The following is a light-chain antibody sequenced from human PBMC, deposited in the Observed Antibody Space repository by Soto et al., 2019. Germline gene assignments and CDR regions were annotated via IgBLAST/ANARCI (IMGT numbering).Light chain of an antibody. Sequence: EIVLTQSPGTLSLSPGEIATFSCSASQSVSSNYLAWYQQKPGQAPRLLIYGAFKRATGIPDRFSGSGSGTDFTLTISRMEPEDFAVYYCQQYGSSGTCGQGTKGDIK. CDR2: GAF. CDR1: QSVSSNY. J-gene: IGKJ1*01. V-gene: IGKV3-20*01. CDR3: QQYGSSGT.